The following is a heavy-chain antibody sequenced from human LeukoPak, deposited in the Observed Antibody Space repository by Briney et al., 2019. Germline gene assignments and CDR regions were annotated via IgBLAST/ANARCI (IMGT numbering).Heavy chain of an antibody. CDR2: ISGSGGST. D-gene: IGHD3-10*01. J-gene: IGHJ4*02. V-gene: IGHV3-23*01. CDR3: AKIWFGELSPTEDDY. CDR1: GFTFSGYA. Sequence: GGSLRLSCAASGFTFSGYAMSWVRQAPGKGLEWVSAISGSGGSTYYAQSVKSRFTISTDNSKNTLYLQMSSVRAEDTAVYYCAKIWFGELSPTEDDYWGQGTLVTVSS.